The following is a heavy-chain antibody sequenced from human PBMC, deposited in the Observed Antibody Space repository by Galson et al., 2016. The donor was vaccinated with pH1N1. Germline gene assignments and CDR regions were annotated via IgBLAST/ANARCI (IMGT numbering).Heavy chain of an antibody. CDR3: AREDWSYGDTYYNGMDV. Sequence: SLRLSCAASGFNFDTFAMHWVRRTPGKGLEWVAFSSYNGHDESYADSLKGRFTVSRDNSKNRLYLHMNSLRPDDTGLYYCAREDWSYGDTYYNGMDVWGQGTTVTVSS. J-gene: IGHJ6*02. D-gene: IGHD1-26*01. V-gene: IGHV3-30*03. CDR2: SSYNGHDE. CDR1: GFNFDTFA.